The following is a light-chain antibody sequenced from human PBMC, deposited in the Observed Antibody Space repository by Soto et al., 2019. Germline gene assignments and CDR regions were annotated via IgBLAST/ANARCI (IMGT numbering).Light chain of an antibody. CDR3: QQYHSYPIT. V-gene: IGKV1-16*02. CDR1: QAISNS. CDR2: SAS. Sequence: DIQMTQSPPSLSASVGDRVTITCRAGQAISNSLAWLQQKPGKVPKCLIYSASTLQSGVPSNFSGSGSGTDFTLTITYLQPEDFATYYCQQYHSYPITFGQGTRLEIK. J-gene: IGKJ5*01.